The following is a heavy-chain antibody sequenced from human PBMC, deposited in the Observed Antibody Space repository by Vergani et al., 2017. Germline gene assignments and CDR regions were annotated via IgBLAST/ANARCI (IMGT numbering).Heavy chain of an antibody. CDR3: ASGGGSYYRFYFDY. D-gene: IGHD1-26*01. V-gene: IGHV1-2*02. J-gene: IGHJ4*02. CDR2: INPNSGGT. CDR1: GYTFTGYY. Sequence: QVQLVESGGGVVQPGRSLRLSCAASGYTFTGYYMHWVRQAPGQGLEWMGWINPNSGGTNYAQKFQGRVTMTRDTSISTAYMELSRLRSDDTAVYYCASGGGSYYRFYFDYWGQGTLVTVSS.